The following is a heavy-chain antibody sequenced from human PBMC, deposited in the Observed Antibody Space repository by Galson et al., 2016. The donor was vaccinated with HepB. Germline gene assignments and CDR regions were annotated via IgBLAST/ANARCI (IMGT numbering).Heavy chain of an antibody. CDR1: GFPFSSYM. CDR3: ARLGRYTGWYSVY. D-gene: IGHD3-16*02. Sequence: SLRLSCAASGFPFSSYMMHWVRQAPGKGLVWVTRINSDGSTTIYADSVKGRFTISRDNAKNTVYLKMNSLRAEDTALYYCARLGRYTGWYSVYWGQGTLVTVSS. V-gene: IGHV3-74*01. CDR2: INSDGSTT. J-gene: IGHJ4*02.